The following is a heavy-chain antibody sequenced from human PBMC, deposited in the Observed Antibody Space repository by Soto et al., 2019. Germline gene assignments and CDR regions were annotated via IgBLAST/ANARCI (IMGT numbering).Heavy chain of an antibody. Sequence: PGGSLRLSCAAPGFTCSSYAMSWVRQAPGKGLEWVSAISGSGGSTYYADSVKGRFTISRDNSKNTLYLQMNSLRAEDTAVYYCAKVPLTGYYLEGPAGLYFDYWGQGTLVTVSS. CDR3: AKVPLTGYYLEGPAGLYFDY. CDR1: GFTCSSYA. J-gene: IGHJ4*02. V-gene: IGHV3-23*01. D-gene: IGHD3-9*01. CDR2: ISGSGGST.